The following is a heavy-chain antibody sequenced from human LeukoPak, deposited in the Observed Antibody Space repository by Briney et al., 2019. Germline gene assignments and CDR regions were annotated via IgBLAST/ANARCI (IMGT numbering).Heavy chain of an antibody. CDR2: FDPEDGET. CDR3: ATDSGGTMVRGATTHYYYYGMDV. V-gene: IGHV1-24*01. CDR1: GGTFSSYA. D-gene: IGHD3-10*01. Sequence: GASVKVSCKASGGTFSSYAISWVRQAPGQGLEWMGGFDPEDGETIYAQKFQGRVTMTEDTSTDTAYMELSSLRSEDTAVYYCATDSGGTMVRGATTHYYYYGMDVWGQGTTVTVSS. J-gene: IGHJ6*02.